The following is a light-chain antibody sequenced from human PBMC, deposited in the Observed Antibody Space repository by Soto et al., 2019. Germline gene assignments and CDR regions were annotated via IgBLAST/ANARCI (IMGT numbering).Light chain of an antibody. V-gene: IGKV1-33*01. CDR3: QQYNNWPPQIT. CDR1: QDISNY. J-gene: IGKJ5*01. Sequence: DIQMTQSPSSLSASVGDRVTITCQASQDISNYLNWYQQKPGKAPKLLIYDASNLETGVPSRFSGSGSGTDFTFTISSLQPEDIAVYYCQQYNNWPPQITFGQGTRLEIK. CDR2: DAS.